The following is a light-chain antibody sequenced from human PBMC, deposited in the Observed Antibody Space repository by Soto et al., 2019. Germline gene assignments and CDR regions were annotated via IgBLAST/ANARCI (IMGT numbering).Light chain of an antibody. CDR3: QHYSNHLLN. V-gene: IGKV1-5*01. J-gene: IGKJ4*01. CDR2: DAS. Sequence: DIQMTQSPSTLSASIGDRVTITCRASQSLSRWLAWYQQKPGKAPKLLIYDASSLESGVPSRFSGSGSGTEFTLTITSLQPDDFAPYYCQHYSNHLLNFGGGTKVEIK. CDR1: QSLSRW.